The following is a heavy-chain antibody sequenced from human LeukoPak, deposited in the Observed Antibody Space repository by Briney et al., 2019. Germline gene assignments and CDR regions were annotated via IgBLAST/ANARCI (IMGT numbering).Heavy chain of an antibody. J-gene: IGHJ4*02. CDR2: IYYSGST. CDR1: GGSVSSGSYY. V-gene: IGHV4-61*01. Sequence: SENLSLTCTVSGGSVSSGSYYWSWIRQPPGKGLEWIGYIYYSGSTNYNPSLKSRVTISVDTSKNQFSLKLSSVTAADTAVYYCATGYSYGTAFDYWGQGTLVTVSS. D-gene: IGHD5-18*01. CDR3: ATGYSYGTAFDY.